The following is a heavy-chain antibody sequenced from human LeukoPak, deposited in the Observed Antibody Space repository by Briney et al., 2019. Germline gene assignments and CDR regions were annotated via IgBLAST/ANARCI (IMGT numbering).Heavy chain of an antibody. CDR3: ARDLDPYCSGGSCWAFDY. J-gene: IGHJ4*02. Sequence: GGSLRLSCAASGFTFSSYWMSWVRQAPGKGLEWVANIRQDGGETYYVDTVKGRFTISRDNAKNSLYLQMNSLRAEDTAVYYCARDLDPYCSGGSCWAFDYWGQGTLVTVSS. CDR1: GFTFSSYW. CDR2: IRQDGGET. V-gene: IGHV3-7*01. D-gene: IGHD2-15*01.